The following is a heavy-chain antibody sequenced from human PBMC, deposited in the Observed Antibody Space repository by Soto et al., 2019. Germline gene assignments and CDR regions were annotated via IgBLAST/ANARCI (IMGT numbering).Heavy chain of an antibody. CDR2: INAGNGST. J-gene: IGHJ5*02. CDR3: ATNYYDSSGYYTNWFDP. Sequence: GASVKVSCKASGYTFTSYAMHWVRQAPGQRLEWMGWINAGNGSTSYAQKFQGRVTMTRDTSTSTVYMELSSLRSEDTAVYYCATNYYDSSGYYTNWFDPWGQGTLVTVSS. V-gene: IGHV1-3*01. D-gene: IGHD3-22*01. CDR1: GYTFTSYA.